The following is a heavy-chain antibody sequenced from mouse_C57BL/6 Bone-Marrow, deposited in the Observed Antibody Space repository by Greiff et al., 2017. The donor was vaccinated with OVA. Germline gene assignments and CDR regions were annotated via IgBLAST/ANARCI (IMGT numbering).Heavy chain of an antibody. V-gene: IGHV1-42*01. D-gene: IGHD1-1*01. CDR3: ARNYYGSSYAMDY. J-gene: IGHJ4*01. Sequence: EVQLQQSGPELVKPGASVKISCKASGYSFTGYYMNWVKQSPEKSLEWIGEINPSTGGTTDNQKFKAKATLTVDKSSSTAYMQLKSLTSEDSAVYYCARNYYGSSYAMDYWGQGTSVTVSS. CDR1: GYSFTGYY. CDR2: INPSTGGT.